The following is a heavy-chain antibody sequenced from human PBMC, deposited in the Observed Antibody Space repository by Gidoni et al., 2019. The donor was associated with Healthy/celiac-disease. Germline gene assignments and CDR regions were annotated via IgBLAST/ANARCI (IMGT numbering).Heavy chain of an antibody. D-gene: IGHD1-26*01. V-gene: IGHV4-34*01. J-gene: IGHJ4*02. Sequence: QLQQWGAGLLKPSETLSLTCAVYGGSFSGYYWSWIRQPPGKGLEWIGEINHSGSTNYNPSHKSRVTISVDTSKNQFSLKLSYVTAADTAVYYCARETVGATPFDYWGQGTLVTVSS. CDR3: ARETVGATPFDY. CDR1: GGSFSGYY. CDR2: INHSGST.